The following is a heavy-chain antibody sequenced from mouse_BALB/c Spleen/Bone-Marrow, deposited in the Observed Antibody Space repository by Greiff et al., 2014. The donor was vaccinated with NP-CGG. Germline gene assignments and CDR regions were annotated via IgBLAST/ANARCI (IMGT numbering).Heavy chain of an antibody. CDR1: GYTFTSYW. D-gene: IGHD2-4*01. J-gene: IGHJ2*01. CDR3: ARRDDYDDYYFAY. CDR2: IYPGSDST. V-gene: IGHV1-55*01. Sequence: QVQLQQSGAELVKPGTSVKMSCKASGYTFTSYWMHWVKQRPGQGLEWIGDIYPGSDSTNYNEKFKSKATLTVDTSSSTAYMLLSSLTSEDSAVYYRARRDDYDDYYFAYWGQGTTLTVSS.